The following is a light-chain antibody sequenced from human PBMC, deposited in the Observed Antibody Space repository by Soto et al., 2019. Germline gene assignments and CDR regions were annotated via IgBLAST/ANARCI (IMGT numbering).Light chain of an antibody. CDR1: QSISSW. Sequence: DIQMTQSPSTLSASVGDRVTITCRASQSISSWLAWYQQKPGKAPKLLIYDASSLESGVPSRFSGSGSGTEFTLTISSLQPDDFATYDCQQYNRHVTFGQGTKVEIK. V-gene: IGKV1-5*01. J-gene: IGKJ1*01. CDR2: DAS. CDR3: QQYNRHVT.